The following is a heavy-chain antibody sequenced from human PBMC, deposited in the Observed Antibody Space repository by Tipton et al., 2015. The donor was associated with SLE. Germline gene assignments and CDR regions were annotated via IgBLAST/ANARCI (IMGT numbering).Heavy chain of an antibody. Sequence: TLSLTCAVSGGSISSSSWWSWVRQPPGKGLEWIGGIYQSGNTNYNPSLKSRVTISIGTSKNQLPLKLSSVTAADTAVYYCAGLQEYFDPWGQGTTVIVSS. CDR2: IYQSGNT. CDR1: GGSISSSSW. D-gene: IGHD3-9*01. V-gene: IGHV4-4*02. CDR3: AGLQEYFDP. J-gene: IGHJ6*02.